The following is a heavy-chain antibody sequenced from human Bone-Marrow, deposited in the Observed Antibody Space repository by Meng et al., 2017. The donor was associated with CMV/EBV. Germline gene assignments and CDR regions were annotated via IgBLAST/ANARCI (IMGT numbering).Heavy chain of an antibody. CDR1: GGSITSSSYY. Sequence: SETLSLTCTVSGGSITSSSYYWGWIRQPPAKGLEWIGNMYYSGTIDYNPSLKSRVTMSIDTSKNQFSLKLNSVTAADTAVYYCVGVFHWLDPWGQGTLVTVSS. CDR2: MYYSGTI. CDR3: VGVFHWLDP. V-gene: IGHV4-39*01. J-gene: IGHJ5*02.